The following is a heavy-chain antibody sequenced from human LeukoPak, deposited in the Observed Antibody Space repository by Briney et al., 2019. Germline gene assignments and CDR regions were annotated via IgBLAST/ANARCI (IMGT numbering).Heavy chain of an antibody. Sequence: KAGGSLRLSCAASGFTFRDYNMSWIRQAPGKGLEYISYINTGGGSIYYAGSVKGRFTISRDNAKNSLYLQMNSLRAEDTAVYYCAGGGSCSPWGQGTLVTVSS. J-gene: IGHJ5*02. V-gene: IGHV3-11*04. CDR1: GFTFRDYN. D-gene: IGHD2-15*01. CDR2: INTGGGSI. CDR3: AGGGSCSP.